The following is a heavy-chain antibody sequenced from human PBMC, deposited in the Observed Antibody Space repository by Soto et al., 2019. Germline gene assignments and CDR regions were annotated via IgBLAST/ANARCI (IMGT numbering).Heavy chain of an antibody. CDR2: INHSGST. D-gene: IGHD3-22*01. CDR3: ARFGRGYDSSGYYRVYYGMDV. Sequence: SATLSLTCGVYGGSFSGYYWSWIRQPPGKGLEWIGEINHSGSTNYNPSLKSRVTISVDTSKNQFSLKLSSVTAADTAVYYCARFGRGYDSSGYYRVYYGMDVWGQGTTVTVSS. V-gene: IGHV4-34*01. J-gene: IGHJ6*02. CDR1: GGSFSGYY.